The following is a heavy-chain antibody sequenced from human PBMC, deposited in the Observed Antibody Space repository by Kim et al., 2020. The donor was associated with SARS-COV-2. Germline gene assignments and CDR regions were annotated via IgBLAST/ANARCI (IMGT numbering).Heavy chain of an antibody. V-gene: IGHV1-69*04. J-gene: IGHJ6*03. CDR2: GILIFGMA. Sequence: SVKVSCKASGGTFSSYAISWVRQDPGQGLEWMGRGILIFGMANYAQKFQGRVTITADKSTSTAYMELSSLRSEDTAVYYCARDDDIAENMDVWGKGTTVTVSS. CDR1: GGTFSSYA. D-gene: IGHD6-13*01. CDR3: ARDDDIAENMDV.